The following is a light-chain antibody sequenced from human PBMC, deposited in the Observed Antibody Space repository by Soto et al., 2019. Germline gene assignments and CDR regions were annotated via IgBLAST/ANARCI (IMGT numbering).Light chain of an antibody. Sequence: DIQMTQSPSTLSASVGDRVTMTCRASQSVSRWVAWYQQKSGKVPKLLIFTASSLESGVPSRFSGSGSGTEFTLTISSLQPDDFATYYCQHYNSYPLSFGGGTKVQI. V-gene: IGKV1-5*03. CDR3: QHYNSYPLS. CDR1: QSVSRW. J-gene: IGKJ4*01. CDR2: TAS.